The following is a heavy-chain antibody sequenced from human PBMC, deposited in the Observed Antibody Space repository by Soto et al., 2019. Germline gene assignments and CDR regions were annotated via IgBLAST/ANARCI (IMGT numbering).Heavy chain of an antibody. CDR1: GFTFSSYG. J-gene: IGHJ5*02. D-gene: IGHD3-10*01. Sequence: QVQLVESGGGVVQPGRSLRLSCAASGFTFSSYGMHWVRQAPGKGLEWVAVIWYDGSNKYYADSVKGRFTISRDNSKNTLYLQMNSLRAEDTAVYYCARDGAADGSGSYTLDPWGQGTLVTVSS. CDR3: ARDGAADGSGSYTLDP. V-gene: IGHV3-33*01. CDR2: IWYDGSNK.